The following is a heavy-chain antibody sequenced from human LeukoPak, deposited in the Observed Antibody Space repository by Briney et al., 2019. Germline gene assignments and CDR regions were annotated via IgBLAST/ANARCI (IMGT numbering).Heavy chain of an antibody. CDR1: GGSISSYY. D-gene: IGHD3-10*01. CDR2: IYYSGST. J-gene: IGHJ4*02. V-gene: IGHV4-59*08. CDR3: ARTRYYYGSRSYGAPYYFDY. Sequence: SETLSLTCTVSGGSISSYYWSWIRQPPGKGLEWIGYIYYSGSTNYNPSLKNRLTISVDTSKNQFSLKLSSVTAADTAVYYCARTRYYYGSRSYGAPYYFDYWGQGTLVTVSS.